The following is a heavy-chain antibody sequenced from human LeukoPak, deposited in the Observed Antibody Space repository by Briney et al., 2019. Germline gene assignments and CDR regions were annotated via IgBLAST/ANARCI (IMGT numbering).Heavy chain of an antibody. CDR2: INAGNGNT. D-gene: IGHD3-16*02. J-gene: IGHJ4*02. CDR1: GYTFTSYA. V-gene: IGHV1-3*03. Sequence: ASVKVSCKASGYTFTSYAMHWVRQAPGQRLEWMGWINAGNGNTKYSQEFQGRVTITRDTSASTAYMELSSLRSEDMAVYYCARDRPGSDPYYFDYWGQGTLVTVSS. CDR3: ARDRPGSDPYYFDY.